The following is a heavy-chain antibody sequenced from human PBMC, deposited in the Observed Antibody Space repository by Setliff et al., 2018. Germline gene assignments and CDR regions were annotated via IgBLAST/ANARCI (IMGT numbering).Heavy chain of an antibody. CDR3: ARDGEVGIRRYFFDA. J-gene: IGHJ4*02. Sequence: ASVKVSCKASGYTFAESIVSWVRQAPGQGLEWMGWIGVYTGHTSFAQKFEDRVSMSTDKSTNMAYMELRGLRFDDTAVYYCARDGEVGIRRYFFDAWGQGTPVTVSS. D-gene: IGHD1-26*01. CDR2: IGVYTGHT. V-gene: IGHV1-18*04. CDR1: GYTFAESI.